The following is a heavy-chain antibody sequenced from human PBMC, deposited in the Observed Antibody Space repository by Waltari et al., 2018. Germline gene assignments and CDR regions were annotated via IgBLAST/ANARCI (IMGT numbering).Heavy chain of an antibody. J-gene: IGHJ4*02. D-gene: IGHD6-19*01. CDR1: GVSISSSSYY. Sequence: QLQLQESGPGLVKPSETLSLTCTVSGVSISSSSYYWAWIRQPPGKGLEWIATIYYRGVTYYNPSLKSRVTISADTSENQFSLKVTSVSVADTAVYYCARLVYISGHHRFDYWGQGTLVTVSS. CDR2: IYYRGVT. V-gene: IGHV4-39*01. CDR3: ARLVYISGHHRFDY.